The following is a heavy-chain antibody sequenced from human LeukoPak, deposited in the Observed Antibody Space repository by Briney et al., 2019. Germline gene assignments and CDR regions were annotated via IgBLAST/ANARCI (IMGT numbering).Heavy chain of an antibody. V-gene: IGHV3-49*03. CDR1: GVTFGDYA. J-gene: IGHJ6*03. D-gene: IGHD2-2*01. Sequence: GGSLRLSCTTSGVTFGDYAMSWFRQAPGKGLEWVGFIRSKAYGGTTEYAASVKGRFTISRDDSKSIAYLQMNSLKTEDTAVYYCTRDREVGRYYYYYYYMDVWGKGTTVTVSS. CDR2: IRSKAYGGTT. CDR3: TRDREVGRYYYYYYYMDV.